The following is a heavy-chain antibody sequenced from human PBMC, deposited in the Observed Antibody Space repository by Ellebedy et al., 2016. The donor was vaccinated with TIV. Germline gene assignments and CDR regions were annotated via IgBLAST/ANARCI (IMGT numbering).Heavy chain of an antibody. CDR1: GYSFTSYW. V-gene: IGHV5-51*01. CDR3: ARLGSGGRYFDLGKDDY. Sequence: GESLKISCNGSGYSFTSYWIGWVRQMPGKGLEWMGIIYPGDSDTRYSPSFQGQVTISADKSISTAYLQWSSLKAPDTAMYYCARLGSGGRYFDLGKDDYWGQGTLVTVSS. D-gene: IGHD3-9*01. J-gene: IGHJ4*02. CDR2: IYPGDSDT.